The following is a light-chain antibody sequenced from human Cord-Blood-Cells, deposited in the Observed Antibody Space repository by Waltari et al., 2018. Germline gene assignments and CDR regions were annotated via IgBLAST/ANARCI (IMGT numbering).Light chain of an antibody. CDR3: SSYTSSSTVV. J-gene: IGLJ3*02. V-gene: IGLV2-14*01. CDR1: SSDVGGYNY. Sequence: QSALTQPASVSGSPGQSITISCTGTSSDVGGYNYVSWYQQHPGKAPKLMIYHVSKRPSGVSIRFSGSKSGNTASLTISGLQSEDEADYYCSSYTSSSTVVFGGGTKLTVL. CDR2: HVS.